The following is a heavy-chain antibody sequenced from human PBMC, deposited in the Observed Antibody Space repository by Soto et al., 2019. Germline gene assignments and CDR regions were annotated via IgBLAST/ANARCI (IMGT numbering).Heavy chain of an antibody. Sequence: SGGSLRLSCAVSGFSVSANYMSWVRQAPGKGLEWVSIIYSGGDTHYADSVKDRFTISRDNSKNTMYLQMNSLKAEDTAVYYCARTSYAYCGGACHNHDAFDVWGQGTLVTVSS. CDR2: IYSGGDT. V-gene: IGHV3-66*01. CDR3: ARTSYAYCGGACHNHDAFDV. CDR1: GFSVSANY. J-gene: IGHJ3*01. D-gene: IGHD2-21*02.